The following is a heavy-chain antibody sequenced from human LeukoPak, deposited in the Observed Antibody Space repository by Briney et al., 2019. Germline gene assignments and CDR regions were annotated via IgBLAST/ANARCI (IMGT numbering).Heavy chain of an antibody. V-gene: IGHV3-30*02. J-gene: IGHJ4*02. CDR1: GFTFSSYG. D-gene: IGHD6-13*01. Sequence: PGGSLRLSCAASGFTFSSYGMHWVRQAPGKGLEWVAFIRYDGSNKFYADSVKGRFTISRDNSKNTLYLQMNSLGAEDTAVYYCAKDRGEAAAAKYYFDYWGQGTLVTVSS. CDR3: AKDRGEAAAAKYYFDY. CDR2: IRYDGSNK.